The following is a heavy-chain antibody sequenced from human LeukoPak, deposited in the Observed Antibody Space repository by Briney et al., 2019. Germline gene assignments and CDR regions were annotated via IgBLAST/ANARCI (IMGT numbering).Heavy chain of an antibody. V-gene: IGHV3-23*01. CDR3: AKDNRDYYIDY. J-gene: IGHJ4*02. D-gene: IGHD3-10*01. Sequence: GGSLRLSCAASGFTFSSYAMTWVRQAPGKGLEWVSGISGSGYRTQYADSVKGRFTISRDNSKNTLYLQMNSLRVEDTAVYYCAKDNRDYYIDYWGQGTLVTVSS. CDR1: GFTFSSYA. CDR2: ISGSGYRT.